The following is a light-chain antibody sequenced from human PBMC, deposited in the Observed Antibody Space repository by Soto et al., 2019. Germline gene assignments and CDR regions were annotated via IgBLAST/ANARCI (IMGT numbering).Light chain of an antibody. CDR3: SSYTSSSLVWV. CDR2: EVS. CDR1: SSDVGGYNY. V-gene: IGLV2-14*01. Sequence: QSALTQPASVSGSPGQSITISCTGTSSDVGGYNYVSWYQQHPGKAPKLMIYEVSNRPSGVSNRFSGSKSGNTASLTISGLQAEDEADYYCSSYTSSSLVWVFGGGTQLTVL. J-gene: IGLJ3*02.